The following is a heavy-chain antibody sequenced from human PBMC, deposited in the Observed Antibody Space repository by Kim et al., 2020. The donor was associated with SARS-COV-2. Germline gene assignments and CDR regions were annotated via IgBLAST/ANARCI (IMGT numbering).Heavy chain of an antibody. CDR1: GYTLTSYA. D-gene: IGHD2-2*01. CDR2: TNTNTGNP. CDR3: ARDDHCSSTSCYDV. J-gene: IGHJ4*02. V-gene: IGHV7-4-1*02. Sequence: ASVKVSCKASGYTLTSYAMNWVRQAPGQGLEWMGWTNTNTGNPTYAQGFTGRFVFSLDTSVSTAYLQISSLKAEDTAVYYCARDDHCSSTSCYDVWGQGTLVTVSS.